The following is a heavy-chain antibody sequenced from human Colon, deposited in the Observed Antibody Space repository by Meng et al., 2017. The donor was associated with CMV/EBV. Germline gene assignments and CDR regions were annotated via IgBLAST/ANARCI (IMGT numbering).Heavy chain of an antibody. CDR1: GFSLNTYEVG. V-gene: IGHV2-5*02. CDR2: IYWDDDT. Sequence: HITLKESGPTLVEPTPTLTLTCTFSGFSLNTYEVGVGWFRQPPGKAPEWLALIYWDDDTRYRSSLGNRLTLTHDASKNQVVLTMTDMDPVDTATYYCAHKSLPAAFFDYWSQGTLVTVSS. CDR3: AHKSLPAAFFDY. J-gene: IGHJ4*02. D-gene: IGHD2-2*01.